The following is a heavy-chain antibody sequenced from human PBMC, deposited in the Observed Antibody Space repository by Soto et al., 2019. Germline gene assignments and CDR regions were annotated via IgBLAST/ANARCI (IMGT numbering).Heavy chain of an antibody. Sequence: SETLSLTCTVSGGSISSYYWSWIRQPPGKGLEWIGYIYYSGSTNYNPSLKSRVTISVDTSKNQFSLKLSSVTAADTAVYYCARDGGFYYGMDVWGQGTTVTVSS. D-gene: IGHD3-3*01. CDR1: GGSISSYY. CDR3: ARDGGFYYGMDV. J-gene: IGHJ6*02. CDR2: IYYSGST. V-gene: IGHV4-59*01.